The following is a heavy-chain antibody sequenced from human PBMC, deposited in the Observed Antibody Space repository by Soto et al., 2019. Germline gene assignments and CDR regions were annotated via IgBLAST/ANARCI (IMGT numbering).Heavy chain of an antibody. CDR1: GGSISSYY. J-gene: IGHJ4*02. CDR3: ARDRHTARGDYFDY. V-gene: IGHV4-59*01. Sequence: QVQLQESGPGLVKPSETLSLTCTVSGGSISSYYWSWIRQPPGKGLEWIGYIYYSGSTNYNPSLKSRVTISVDTSKNQFSRKLSSVTAADTAVYYCARDRHTARGDYFDYWGQGTLVTVSS. CDR2: IYYSGST. D-gene: IGHD5-18*01.